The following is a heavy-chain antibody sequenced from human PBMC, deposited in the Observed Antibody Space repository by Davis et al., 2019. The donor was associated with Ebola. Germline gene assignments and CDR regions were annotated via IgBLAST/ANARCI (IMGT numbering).Heavy chain of an antibody. CDR1: EYRFANYW. CDR2: IYPSDSDT. V-gene: IGHV5-51*01. CDR3: ARDSVYGDHFDY. D-gene: IGHD4-17*01. Sequence: KVSCKGSEYRFANYWIGWVRQKPGKGLEWMGMIYPSDSDTRYSPSFQGQVIISADQSISTAYLQWNSLRAEDTAVYYCARDSVYGDHFDYWGQGTLVTVSS. J-gene: IGHJ4*02.